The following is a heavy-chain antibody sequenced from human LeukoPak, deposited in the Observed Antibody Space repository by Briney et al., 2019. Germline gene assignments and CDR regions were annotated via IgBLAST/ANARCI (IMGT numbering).Heavy chain of an antibody. V-gene: IGHV4-34*01. J-gene: IGHJ4*02. Sequence: SETLSLTCAVYGGSFSGYYWSWIRQPPGKGLEWIGEINHSGSTNYNPSLKSRVTISVDTSKNQFSMKLSSVTAADTAVYYCAIVAFGVVTFDYWGQGTLVTVSS. CDR3: AIVAFGVVTFDY. CDR2: INHSGST. D-gene: IGHD3-3*01. CDR1: GGSFSGYY.